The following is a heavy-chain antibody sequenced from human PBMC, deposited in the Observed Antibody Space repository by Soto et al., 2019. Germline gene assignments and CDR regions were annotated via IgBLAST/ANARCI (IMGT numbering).Heavy chain of an antibody. D-gene: IGHD3-3*01. Sequence: QLVESGGGLVQPGGSLRLSCVASGFSFDDFAMHWVRRAPGKGLEWISGITWNSVSTDYANSVKGRFTVSRDNAKNSLYLQMSSLTTEDTALYFCAKERVRFLDAWGQGTLVTVSS. CDR1: GFSFDDFA. V-gene: IGHV3-9*01. CDR3: AKERVRFLDA. CDR2: ITWNSVST. J-gene: IGHJ5*02.